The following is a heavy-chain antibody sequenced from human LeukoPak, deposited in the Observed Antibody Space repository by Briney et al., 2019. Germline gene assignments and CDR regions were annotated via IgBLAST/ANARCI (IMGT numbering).Heavy chain of an antibody. CDR2: ISGSGGST. CDR1: GFTFSSYA. CDR3: AKAGSSGGHYYGLAV. J-gene: IGHJ6*02. Sequence: GGSQRLSCAASGFTFSSYAMSWVRQAPGKGLEWVSAISGSGGSTYYADSVKGRFTISRDNSRSTLYLQMDSLRAEDTAVYYCAKAGSSGGHYYGLAVWGQGTTAGVSS. V-gene: IGHV3-23*01. D-gene: IGHD6-6*01.